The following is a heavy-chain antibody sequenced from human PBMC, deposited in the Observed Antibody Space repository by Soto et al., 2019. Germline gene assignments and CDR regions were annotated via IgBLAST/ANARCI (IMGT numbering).Heavy chain of an antibody. CDR2: ISGSGGNT. CDR3: AKARRLLGWSYYYGMDV. J-gene: IGHJ6*02. D-gene: IGHD3-3*01. CDR1: GFTFSSYA. V-gene: IGHV3-23*01. Sequence: EVQLLESGGGLVQPGGSLRLSCAASGFTFSSYAMSWVRQAPGKGLEWVSAISGSGGNTYYADSVKGRFTISRDNSKNTVFLQMNSLSAEDTAVYYCAKARRLLGWSYYYGMDVWGQGTTVTVSS.